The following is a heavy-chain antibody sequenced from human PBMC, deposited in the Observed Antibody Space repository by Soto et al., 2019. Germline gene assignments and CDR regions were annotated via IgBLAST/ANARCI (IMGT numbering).Heavy chain of an antibody. CDR2: IYYSGST. CDR1: GGSISSYY. CDR3: ARHGPPGYCTNGVCPGVFDY. D-gene: IGHD2-8*01. J-gene: IGHJ4*02. Sequence: SETLSLTCTVSGGSISSYYWSWIRQPPGKGLEWIGYIYYSGSTNYNPSLKSRVTISVDTSKNQFSLKLSSVTAADTAVYYCARHGPPGYCTNGVCPGVFDYWGQGTLVTVSS. V-gene: IGHV4-59*08.